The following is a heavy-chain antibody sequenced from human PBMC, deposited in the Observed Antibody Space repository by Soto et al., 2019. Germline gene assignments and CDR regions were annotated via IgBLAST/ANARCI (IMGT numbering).Heavy chain of an antibody. CDR1: GGAISSGGYY. Sequence: PSETLSLTCTVSGGAISSGGYYWSCTRQHPGKGLEGIGYIYYSGSTYYNPSLKSRVTISVDTSKNQFSLKLSSVTAADTAVYYCARDHRVAYCSGGSCYRFSFFDYWGQGTLVTVSS. CDR3: ARDHRVAYCSGGSCYRFSFFDY. J-gene: IGHJ4*02. V-gene: IGHV4-31*03. D-gene: IGHD2-15*01. CDR2: IYYSGST.